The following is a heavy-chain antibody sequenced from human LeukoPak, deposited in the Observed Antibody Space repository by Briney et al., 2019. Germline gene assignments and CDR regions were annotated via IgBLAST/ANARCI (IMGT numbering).Heavy chain of an antibody. Sequence: PGGSLRLSCAASGFTVSSNYMSWVRQAPGKGLEWVSVIYGGGSTYYADSVKGRFTISRDNSKNTLFLQMNSLRAEDTAVYYCATSPRGIQLWIGYYFDYWGQGTLVTVSS. CDR3: ATSPRGIQLWIGYYFDY. V-gene: IGHV3-53*01. CDR1: GFTVSSNY. D-gene: IGHD5-18*01. CDR2: IYGGGST. J-gene: IGHJ4*02.